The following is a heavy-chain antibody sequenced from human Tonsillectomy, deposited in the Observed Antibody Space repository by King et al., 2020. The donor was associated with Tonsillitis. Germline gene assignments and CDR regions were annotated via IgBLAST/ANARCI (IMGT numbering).Heavy chain of an antibody. CDR3: AIAGYSSGWYADFDY. J-gene: IGHJ4*02. CDR2: INYSGST. CDR1: GGSISSYY. Sequence: QLQESGPGLVKPSETLSLTCTVSGGSISSYYWSWIRQPPGKGLEWMGYINYSGSTNYNPSLKSRVTISVDTSKNQFSLKLSSVTAADTAVYYCAIAGYSSGWYADFDYWGQGTLVTVSS. D-gene: IGHD6-19*01. V-gene: IGHV4-59*08.